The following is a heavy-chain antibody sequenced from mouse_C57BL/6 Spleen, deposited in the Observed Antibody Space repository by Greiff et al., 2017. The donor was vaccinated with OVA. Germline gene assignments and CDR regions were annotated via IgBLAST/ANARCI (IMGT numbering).Heavy chain of an antibody. Sequence: VQLQQSGAELVRPGTSVKMSCKASGYTFTNYWIGWAKQRPGHGLEWIGDIYPGGGYTNYNEKFKGKATLTADKSSSTAYMQFSSLTSEDAAIYYCARLGSNSLCDYWGQGTTLTVSS. V-gene: IGHV1-63*01. D-gene: IGHD2-5*01. CDR1: GYTFTNYW. J-gene: IGHJ2*01. CDR3: ARLGSNSLCDY. CDR2: IYPGGGYT.